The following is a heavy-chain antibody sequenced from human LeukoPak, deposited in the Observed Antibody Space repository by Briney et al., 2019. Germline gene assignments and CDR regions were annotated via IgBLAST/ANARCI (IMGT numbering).Heavy chain of an antibody. J-gene: IGHJ6*04. V-gene: IGHV1-3*01. D-gene: IGHD3-16*01. Sequence: ASVKVSCKASGYTFTSYAMHWVRQAPGQRLEWMGWINAGNGNTKYSQKFQGRVTITRDTSASTAYMELSSLRSEDTAVYYCARVGEYTNYRGNYYYGMDVWGKGTTVTVSS. CDR2: INAGNGNT. CDR3: ARVGEYTNYRGNYYYGMDV. CDR1: GYTFTSYA.